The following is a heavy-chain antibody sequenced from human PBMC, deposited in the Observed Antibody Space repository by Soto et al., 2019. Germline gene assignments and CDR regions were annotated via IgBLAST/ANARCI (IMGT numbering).Heavy chain of an antibody. D-gene: IGHD3-3*01. CDR2: IYYSGRT. CDR3: ARDASHLTID. Sequence: QVQLQQWGPGLVKPSQPLSLTCLVSGGSITSGGYYWSWTRQHQGKALKWIGYIYYSGRTYYSPSLKSRVTISVDTSKNQFSLKLSSVTAADTAVYYCARDASHLTIDWGQGTLVTVSS. V-gene: IGHV4-31*03. CDR1: GGSITSGGYY. J-gene: IGHJ4*02.